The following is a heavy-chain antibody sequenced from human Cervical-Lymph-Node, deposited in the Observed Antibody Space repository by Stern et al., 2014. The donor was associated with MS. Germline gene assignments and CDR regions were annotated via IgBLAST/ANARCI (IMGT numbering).Heavy chain of an antibody. V-gene: IGHV3-23*05. CDR1: GFTINNYA. CDR2: LGSDTNT. CDR3: AKDVLQWCADV. J-gene: IGHJ2*01. D-gene: IGHD2-15*01. Sequence: VQLLESGGGLVRPGGSLRLSCAVSGFTINNYAMIWVRQAPGKGLEWVAGLGSDTNTHYADSVRGRFTISRDNSKNTLYLQMNSLRAEDTAVYYCAKDVLQWCADVWGRGTLVTVSS.